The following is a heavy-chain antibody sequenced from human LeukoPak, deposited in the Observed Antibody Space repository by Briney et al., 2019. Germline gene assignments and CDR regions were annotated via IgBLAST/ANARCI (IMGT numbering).Heavy chain of an antibody. CDR2: IYYSGST. CDR1: GGSISSGDYY. J-gene: IGHJ3*02. CDR3: ARDSSGYYFDI. D-gene: IGHD3-22*01. Sequence: SETLSLTCTVSGGSISSGDYYWSWIRQPPGKGLEWIGYIYYSGSTCYNPSLKSRVTISVDTSKNQFSLKLSSVTAADTAVYYCARDSSGYYFDIWGQGTMVTVSS. V-gene: IGHV4-30-4*01.